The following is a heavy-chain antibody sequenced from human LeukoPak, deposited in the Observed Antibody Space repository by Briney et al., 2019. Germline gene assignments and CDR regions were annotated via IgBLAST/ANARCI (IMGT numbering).Heavy chain of an antibody. Sequence: SVKVSCKASGGTFSSYTISWVRQAPGQGLEWMGRIIPILGIANYAQKFQGRVTITADKSTGTAYMELSSLRSEDTAVYYCARLRYNWNDAGKYYFDYWGQGTLVTVSS. J-gene: IGHJ4*02. CDR1: GGTFSSYT. CDR2: IIPILGIA. V-gene: IGHV1-69*02. CDR3: ARLRYNWNDAGKYYFDY. D-gene: IGHD1-1*01.